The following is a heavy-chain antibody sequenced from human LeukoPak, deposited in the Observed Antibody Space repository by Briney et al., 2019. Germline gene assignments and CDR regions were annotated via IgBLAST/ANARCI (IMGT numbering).Heavy chain of an antibody. CDR1: GFTVSSNY. CDR3: AKGNWRYFDY. V-gene: IGHV3-53*01. Sequence: GGSLRLSCAVSGFTVSSNYMSWVRQAPGKGLEWVSIIYSGGYTFYADSVKGRFTISRDNSKNTLYLQMNSLGADDTAVYYCAKGNWRYFDYWGQGTLVTVSS. CDR2: IYSGGYT. D-gene: IGHD1-1*01. J-gene: IGHJ4*02.